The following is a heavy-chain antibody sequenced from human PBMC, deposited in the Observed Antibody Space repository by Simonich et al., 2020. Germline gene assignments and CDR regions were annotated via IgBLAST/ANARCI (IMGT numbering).Heavy chain of an antibody. CDR1: GGSISSSSYY. Sequence: QLQLQESGPGLVKPSETLSLTCTVSGGSISSSSYYWGWIRQPPGKGLEWIGSIYYRGGTYYNPSRKRRVTISVDTSKNQFSLKLSSVTAADTAVYYCARRGYCSSTSCYDAFDIWGQGTMVTVSS. V-gene: IGHV4-39*01. D-gene: IGHD2-2*01. CDR2: IYYRGGT. CDR3: ARRGYCSSTSCYDAFDI. J-gene: IGHJ3*02.